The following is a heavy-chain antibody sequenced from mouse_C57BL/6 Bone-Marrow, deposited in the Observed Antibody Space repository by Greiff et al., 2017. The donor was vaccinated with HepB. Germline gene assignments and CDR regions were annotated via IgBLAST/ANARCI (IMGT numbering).Heavy chain of an antibody. J-gene: IGHJ1*03. Sequence: QVQLQQPGAELVRPGTSVKLSCKASGYTFTSYWMHWVKQRPGQGLEWIGVIDPSDSYTNYNQKFKGKATLTVDTSSSTAYMQLSSLTSEDSAVYYCARLYYGSSYRYFDVWGTGTTVTVSS. V-gene: IGHV1-59*01. CDR3: ARLYYGSSYRYFDV. CDR2: IDPSDSYT. D-gene: IGHD1-1*01. CDR1: GYTFTSYW.